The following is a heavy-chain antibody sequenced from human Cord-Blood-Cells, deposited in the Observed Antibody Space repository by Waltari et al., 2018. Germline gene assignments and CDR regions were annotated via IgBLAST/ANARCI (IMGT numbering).Heavy chain of an antibody. J-gene: IGHJ4*02. D-gene: IGHD3-16*01. CDR2: INHSGST. Sequence: QVQLQQWGAGLLKPSETLSLTCAVYGGSFSGYYWSWIRQPPGKGLGWIGEINHSGSTNYNPSLKSRVTISVDTSKNQFSLKLSSVTAADTAVYYCARGQRLGMGEVYWGQGTLVTVSS. CDR1: GGSFSGYY. V-gene: IGHV4-34*01. CDR3: ARGQRLGMGEVY.